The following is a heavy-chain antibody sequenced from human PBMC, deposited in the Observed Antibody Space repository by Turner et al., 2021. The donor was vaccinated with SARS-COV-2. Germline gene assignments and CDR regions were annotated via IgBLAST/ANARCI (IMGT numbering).Heavy chain of an antibody. CDR2: FTWNSGSI. D-gene: IGHD6-6*01. Sequence: EVQLVESGGGLVQPGRSLRLYCAASGFTFDDYAMHWVRQAPGKGLEWVSGFTWNSGSIGYADAVKGRFTISRDNAKNSLYLQMDSLRAEDTALYYCAKGIAARSFYYYGIDVWGQGTTVTVSS. J-gene: IGHJ6*02. CDR1: GFTFDDYA. V-gene: IGHV3-9*01. CDR3: AKGIAARSFYYYGIDV.